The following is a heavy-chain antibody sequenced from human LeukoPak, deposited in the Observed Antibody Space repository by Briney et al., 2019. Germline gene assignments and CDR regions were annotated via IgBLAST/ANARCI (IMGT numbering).Heavy chain of an antibody. CDR1: GYTFTSYY. V-gene: IGHV1-46*01. J-gene: IGHJ4*02. D-gene: IGHD1-26*01. CDR3: ARHSGSYYALDY. Sequence: GASVKVSCKASGYTFTSYYMHWVRQAPGQGLEWMGIINPSGGSTSYAQKFQGRVTMARDTSTSTVYMELSSLRSEDTAVYYCARHSGSYYALDYWGQGTLVTVSS. CDR2: INPSGGST.